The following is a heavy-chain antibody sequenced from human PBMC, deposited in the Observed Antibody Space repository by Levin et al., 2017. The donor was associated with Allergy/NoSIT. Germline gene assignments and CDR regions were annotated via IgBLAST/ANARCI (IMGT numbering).Heavy chain of an antibody. Sequence: SQTLSLTCTVSGGSISSSSYYWGWIRQPPGTGLEWIGSIYYSGSTYYNPSLKSRVTISVDTSKNQFSLKLSSVTAADTAVYYCARHDEYYYDSSGYYFWAVLPFDAFDSWGQGTMVTVSS. CDR1: GGSISSSSYY. V-gene: IGHV4-39*01. CDR2: IYYSGST. CDR3: ARHDEYYYDSSGYYFWAVLPFDAFDS. D-gene: IGHD3-22*01. J-gene: IGHJ3*02.